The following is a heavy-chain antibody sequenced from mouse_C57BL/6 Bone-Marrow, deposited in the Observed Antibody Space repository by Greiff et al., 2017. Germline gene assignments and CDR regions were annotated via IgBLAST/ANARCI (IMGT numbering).Heavy chain of an antibody. Sequence: QVQLQQSGAELARPGASVKLSCKASGYTFTSYGISWVTQRTGQGLEWIGEIYPRSGNTYYNEQFKGKATLTADKSSSTAYMELRSLTSEDSAVYFCARRLRRSYAMDYWGQGTSVTVSS. CDR1: GYTFTSYG. CDR2: IYPRSGNT. CDR3: ARRLRRSYAMDY. V-gene: IGHV1-81*01. J-gene: IGHJ4*01. D-gene: IGHD2-4*01.